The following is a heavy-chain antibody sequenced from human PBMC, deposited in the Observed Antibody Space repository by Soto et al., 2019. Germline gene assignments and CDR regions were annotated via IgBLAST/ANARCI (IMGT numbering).Heavy chain of an antibody. V-gene: IGHV3-23*01. CDR1: GDSFDTYV. D-gene: IGHD1-26*01. CDR2: VTGSGVTT. CDR3: TKSQSGSYFAAFDI. Sequence: RRLSCVVSGDSFDTYVINWVRQAPGKGLEWVSAVTGSGVTTWYAESIKGRFTISRDNSKNTVFLQMNSLAAEDTALYYCTKSQSGSYFAAFDIWGQGTMVTVSS. J-gene: IGHJ3*02.